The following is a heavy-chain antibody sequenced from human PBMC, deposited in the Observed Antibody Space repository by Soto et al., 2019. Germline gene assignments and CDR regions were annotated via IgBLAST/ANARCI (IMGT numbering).Heavy chain of an antibody. CDR2: IRFDGTNP. CDR3: TRDVLSGRNHTGSHF. V-gene: IGHV3-30*19. CDR1: GISFRDFG. J-gene: IGHJ4*02. D-gene: IGHD2-15*01. Sequence: QVQLVESGGGVVQPGTSLRLSCAASGISFRDFGMQWVRQAPGKGLEWVAIIRFDGTNPYYADSVKGRFTVSRDNSKNTLFLQTNSLRVDDTAMYYCTRDVLSGRNHTGSHFWGQGTLLFVSS.